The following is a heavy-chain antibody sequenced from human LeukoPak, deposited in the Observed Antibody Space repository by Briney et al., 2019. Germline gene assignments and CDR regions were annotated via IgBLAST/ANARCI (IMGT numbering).Heavy chain of an antibody. CDR3: ARTPTTLWFGTYYYYGMDV. D-gene: IGHD3-10*01. CDR2: IKHDGSEK. V-gene: IGHV3-7*01. Sequence: GGSLRLSCAASGFTFSSYWMSWVRQAPGKGLEWVANIKHDGSEKYYVDSVKGRFTISRDNAKNSLYLQMNSLRAEDTAVYYCARTPTTLWFGTYYYYGMDVWGQGTTVTVSS. J-gene: IGHJ6*02. CDR1: GFTFSSYW.